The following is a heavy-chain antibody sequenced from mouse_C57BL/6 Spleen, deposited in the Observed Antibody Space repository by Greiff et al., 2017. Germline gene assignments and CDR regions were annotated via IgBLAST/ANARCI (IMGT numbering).Heavy chain of an antibody. Sequence: QVQLQQPGAELVRPGSSVKLSCKASGYTFTSYWMHWVKQRPIPGLEWIGNIDPSDSETHYNQKFKDKATLTVDKSSSTAYMQLISLTSEDSAVYYCARFYSNYAYYYAMDYWGQGTSVTVSS. CDR2: IDPSDSET. J-gene: IGHJ4*01. CDR1: GYTFTSYW. D-gene: IGHD2-5*01. CDR3: ARFYSNYAYYYAMDY. V-gene: IGHV1-52*01.